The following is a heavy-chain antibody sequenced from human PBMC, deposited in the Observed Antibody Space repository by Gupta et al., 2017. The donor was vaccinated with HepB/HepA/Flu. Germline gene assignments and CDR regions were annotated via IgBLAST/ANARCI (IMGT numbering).Heavy chain of an antibody. CDR1: GLTFSIYA. D-gene: IGHD6-19*01. V-gene: IGHV3-30-3*01. J-gene: IGHJ3*02. CDR3: ARSEGTGWYDASDI. CDR2: ISYDGGNK. Sequence: QVQLVESGGGVVQPGRSRRLSCAASGLTFSIYAMNWVRQAPGKGLEWVAVISYDGGNKFYADSVKGRFTISRDNSKNTLYLQMNSLRVEDTAVYYCARSEGTGWYDASDIWGQGTMVTVSS.